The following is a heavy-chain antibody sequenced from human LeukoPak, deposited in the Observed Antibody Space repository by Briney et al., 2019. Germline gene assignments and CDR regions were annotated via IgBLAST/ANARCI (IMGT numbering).Heavy chain of an antibody. D-gene: IGHD5-18*01. J-gene: IGHJ4*02. CDR3: AKDAYSGFSSSYNMDS. CDR2: INPNSGGT. Sequence: ASVKVCCKASGHTVTGHYLHWVRQAPGQGLEWMGWINPNSGGTNYAQKFQGRVTMTRDTSINTAYMELNSLTSDDTAMYYCAKDAYSGFSSSYNMDSWGQGTLVTVSS. V-gene: IGHV1-2*02. CDR1: GHTVTGHY.